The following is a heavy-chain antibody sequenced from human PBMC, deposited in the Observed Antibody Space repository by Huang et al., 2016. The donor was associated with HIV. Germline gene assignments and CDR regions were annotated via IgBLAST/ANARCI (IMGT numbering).Heavy chain of an antibody. CDR2: IWDDGSNK. V-gene: IGHV3-33*08. CDR3: ALKGDSSGWEYFRH. D-gene: IGHD6-19*01. Sequence: QVQLVESGGGVVQPGRSLRLSCAASGFTFSSYGMHWVRQVPGKGLEWVAVIWDDGSNKYYADSVKGRFTISRDNSKNTLYLQMNSLKTEDTAVYYCALKGDSSGWEYFRHWGQGTLVTVSS. J-gene: IGHJ1*01. CDR1: GFTFSSYG.